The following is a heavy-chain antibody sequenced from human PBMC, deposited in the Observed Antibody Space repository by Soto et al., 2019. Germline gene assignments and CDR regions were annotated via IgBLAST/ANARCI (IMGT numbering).Heavy chain of an antibody. Sequence: EVQLVESGGDLVQPGGSLRLSCAASGFTFSSYDMHWVRQATGKGLEWVSGIGTAGDTYYPDSVKGRFTISRENAKNALYLQMNSLRAGDTAVYYCARLAAAGSGAFDIWGQGTVVTVSP. CDR2: IGTAGDT. V-gene: IGHV3-13*04. CDR1: GFTFSSYD. J-gene: IGHJ3*02. D-gene: IGHD6-13*01. CDR3: ARLAAAGSGAFDI.